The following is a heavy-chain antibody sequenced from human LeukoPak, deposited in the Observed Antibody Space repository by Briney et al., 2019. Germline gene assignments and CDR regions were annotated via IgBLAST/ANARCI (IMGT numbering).Heavy chain of an antibody. J-gene: IGHJ3*02. CDR3: VNGPDAFDI. CDR1: GHSISSGYY. Sequence: SETLSLTCTVSGHSISSGYYWGWTRQPPGQGLEWIGTIYHSGSTYYNPSLKSRVTISVDTSKNQFSLKLSSVTAADTAVYYCVNGPDAFDIWGQGTLVIVSS. CDR2: IYHSGST. V-gene: IGHV4-38-2*02.